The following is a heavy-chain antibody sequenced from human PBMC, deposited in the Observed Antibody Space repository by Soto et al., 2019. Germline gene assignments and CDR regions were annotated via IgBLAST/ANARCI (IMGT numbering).Heavy chain of an antibody. Sequence: QVQLQQWGAGLLKPSETLSLTCAVYGGSFSGYDWSWIRQPPGKGLDWIGEINHSGSTNYNPSLKTRVTISVDTSKNQSSLKLSSVTAADTAVYYGARERYRGYSGPWGMDVWGQGTTVTVSS. CDR2: INHSGST. V-gene: IGHV4-34*01. CDR3: ARERYRGYSGPWGMDV. J-gene: IGHJ6*02. CDR1: GGSFSGYD. D-gene: IGHD5-12*01.